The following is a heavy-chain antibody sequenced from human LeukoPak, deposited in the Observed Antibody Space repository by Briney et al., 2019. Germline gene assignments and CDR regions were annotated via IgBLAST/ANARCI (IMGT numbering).Heavy chain of an antibody. D-gene: IGHD3-10*01. CDR2: INPSAGST. Sequence: ASVKVSCKASGYTFTNYYLHWVRQAPGQGLEWMGIINPSAGSTSYAQKVQGRVTMTTDTSTSTAYMEVRSLRPDDTAVYYCARDLIPQPSIVRGVIGIDYWGQGTLVTVSS. CDR3: ARDLIPQPSIVRGVIGIDY. J-gene: IGHJ4*02. V-gene: IGHV1-46*01. CDR1: GYTFTNYY.